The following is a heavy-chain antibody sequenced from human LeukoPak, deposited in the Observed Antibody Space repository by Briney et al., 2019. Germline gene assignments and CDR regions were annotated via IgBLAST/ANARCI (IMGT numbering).Heavy chain of an antibody. V-gene: IGHV5-51*01. J-gene: IGHJ4*02. Sequence: GESLKTSCKGSGYSFTSNWIGWVRQMPGKGLEWMGIIYPGDSDTRYSPSFQGQVTISADKSFSTAYLQWSSLKASDTAMYYCARQEFGYSYVYHTDYWGQGTMVTVSS. CDR2: IYPGDSDT. CDR1: GYSFTSNW. D-gene: IGHD5-18*01. CDR3: ARQEFGYSYVYHTDY.